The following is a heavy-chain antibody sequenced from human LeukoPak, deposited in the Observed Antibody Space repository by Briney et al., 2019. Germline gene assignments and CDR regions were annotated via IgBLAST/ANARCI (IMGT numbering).Heavy chain of an antibody. CDR3: ARGDYGDYDFDY. J-gene: IGHJ4*02. CDR1: GDSICRVGYY. CDR2: IYYSEST. Sequence: TLSLICTVSGDSICRVGYYWSRIRQHPGKGLEWIGYIYYSESTYYNQSLKSRVTISVDTSENQFSLRLSSVTAADTAVYYCARGDYGDYDFDYWGQRILVTVSS. V-gene: IGHV4-31*03. D-gene: IGHD4-17*01.